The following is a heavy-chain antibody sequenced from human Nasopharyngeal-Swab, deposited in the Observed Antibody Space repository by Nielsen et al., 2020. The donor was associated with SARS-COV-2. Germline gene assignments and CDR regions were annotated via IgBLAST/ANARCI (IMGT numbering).Heavy chain of an antibody. CDR1: GFTFSSYS. Sequence: GGSLRLSCAASGFTFSSYSMNWVRQAPGKGLEWVSSISSSSSYIYYADSVKGRFTISRDNAKNSPYLQMNSLRAEDTAVYYCASLRYYDFWSGYYPKDYYYYMDVWGKGTTVTVSS. CDR2: ISSSSSYI. V-gene: IGHV3-21*01. J-gene: IGHJ6*03. D-gene: IGHD3-3*01. CDR3: ASLRYYDFWSGYYPKDYYYYMDV.